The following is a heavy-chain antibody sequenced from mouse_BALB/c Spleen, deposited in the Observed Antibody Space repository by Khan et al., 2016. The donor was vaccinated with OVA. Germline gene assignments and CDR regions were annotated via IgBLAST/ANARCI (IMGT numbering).Heavy chain of an antibody. J-gene: IGHJ3*01. CDR3: ARGGGTAPFAY. V-gene: IGHV5-15*02. Sequence: EVALVESGGGLVQPGGSRKLSCAASGFTFSDYGMAWVRQAPGKGPEWVAFISDLAYTIYYADTVTGRFTISRENAKNTLYLEMSSLRSEDTAIYCCARGGGTAPFAYWGLGTLVTVSA. CDR2: ISDLAYTI. CDR1: GFTFSDYG. D-gene: IGHD1-2*01.